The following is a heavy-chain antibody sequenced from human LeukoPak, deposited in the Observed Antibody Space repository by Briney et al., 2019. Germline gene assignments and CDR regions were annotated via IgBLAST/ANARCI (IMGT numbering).Heavy chain of an antibody. CDR3: AIYHQPALGYGMDV. CDR2: ISYDGSNK. J-gene: IGHJ6*02. V-gene: IGHV3-30-3*01. CDR1: GFTFSSYA. D-gene: IGHD2-2*01. Sequence: PGRSLRLSCAASGFTFSSYAMHWVRQAPGKGLEWVAVISYDGSNKYYADSVKGRFTISRDNSKNTLYLQMNSLRAEDTAVYYCAIYHQPALGYGMDVWGQGTTVTVSS.